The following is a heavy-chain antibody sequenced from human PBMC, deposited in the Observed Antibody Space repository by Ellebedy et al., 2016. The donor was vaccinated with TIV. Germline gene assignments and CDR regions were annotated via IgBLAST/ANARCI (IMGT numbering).Heavy chain of an antibody. V-gene: IGHV3-48*04. Sequence: GESLKISXAASGFTFSSYSMNWVRQAPGKGLEWVSYISSSSSTIYYADSVKGRFTISRDNAKNSLYLQMNSLRAEDTAVYYCAKPAYGSGSYYDIWGQGTMVTVSS. J-gene: IGHJ3*02. CDR3: AKPAYGSGSYYDI. D-gene: IGHD3-10*01. CDR1: GFTFSSYS. CDR2: ISSSSSTI.